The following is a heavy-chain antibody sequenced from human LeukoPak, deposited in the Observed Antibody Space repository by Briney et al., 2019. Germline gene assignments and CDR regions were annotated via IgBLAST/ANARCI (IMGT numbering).Heavy chain of an antibody. D-gene: IGHD1-26*01. V-gene: IGHV3-30*02. Sequence: GGSLRLSCAASGFTFSGSAMHWVRQAPGKGLEWVAFIRYDGSNKYYADSVKGRFTISRDNSKNTLYLQMSSLRAEDTAVYYCAKDRSKWELLFDYWGQGTLVTVSS. CDR3: AKDRSKWELLFDY. CDR2: IRYDGSNK. J-gene: IGHJ4*02. CDR1: GFTFSGSA.